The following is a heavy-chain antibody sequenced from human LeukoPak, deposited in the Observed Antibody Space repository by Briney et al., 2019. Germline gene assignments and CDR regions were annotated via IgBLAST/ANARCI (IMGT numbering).Heavy chain of an antibody. V-gene: IGHV1-18*01. D-gene: IGHD1-26*01. CDR3: ATEVGATYSLDY. CDR2: ISAYNGNT. J-gene: IGHJ4*02. CDR1: GYTFTSYG. Sequence: EASVKVSCTASGYTFTSYGISWVRQAPGQGLEWMGWISAYNGNTNYAQKLQGRVTMTTDTSTSTAYMELRSLRSDDTAVYYCATEVGATYSLDYWGQGTLVTVSS.